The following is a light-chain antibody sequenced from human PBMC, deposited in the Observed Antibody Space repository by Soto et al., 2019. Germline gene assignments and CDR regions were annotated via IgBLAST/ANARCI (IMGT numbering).Light chain of an antibody. V-gene: IGKV3-15*01. CDR3: CQHNNWLPQT. CDR1: QSVSSN. CDR2: GAS. J-gene: IGKJ3*01. Sequence: IVMTQSPATLSVSPGERATLSCRASQSVSSNLAWYQQKPGQAPRLLIYGASTRATGIPARFSGSGSGTEDTITIISRQSEDFAPRYLCQHNNWLPQTFGTGTKVDIK.